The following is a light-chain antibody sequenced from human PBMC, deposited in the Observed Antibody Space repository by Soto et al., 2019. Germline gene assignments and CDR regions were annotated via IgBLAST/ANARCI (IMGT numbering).Light chain of an antibody. J-gene: IGKJ4*01. CDR1: QSISNS. CDR3: RQRYNWPLT. CDR2: DAS. Sequence: IVLTQSPATLSLSPGERATLSCKASQSISNSLGWFQQKPGQAPRLLIDDASNRATGIPARFTGSGSGSDFTLTISSLEPEDFGVYYCRQRYNWPLTFGGGTKVESK. V-gene: IGKV3-11*01.